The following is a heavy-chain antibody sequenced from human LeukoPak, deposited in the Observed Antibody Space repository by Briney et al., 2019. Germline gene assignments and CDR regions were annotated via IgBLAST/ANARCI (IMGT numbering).Heavy chain of an antibody. Sequence: GGSLRLSCAASGFTFSNYAMSWVRQAPGKGLEWVSAISDSGRSSYYADSVKGRFTISRDNSKNSLYLQMNSLRSEDTALYFCAKDIGTGWSFDYWGQGILVTVPS. V-gene: IGHV3-23*01. D-gene: IGHD6-19*01. CDR3: AKDIGTGWSFDY. J-gene: IGHJ4*02. CDR2: ISDSGRSS. CDR1: GFTFSNYA.